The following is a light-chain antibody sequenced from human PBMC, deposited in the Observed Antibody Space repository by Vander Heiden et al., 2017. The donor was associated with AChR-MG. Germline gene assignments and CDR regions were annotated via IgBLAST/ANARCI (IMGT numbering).Light chain of an antibody. CDR3: QQYYSYPSIT. J-gene: IGKJ5*01. CDR1: QGISSY. CDR2: AAS. V-gene: IGKV1-8*01. Sequence: AILFTQSPSSLSASTGDRITITCRASQGISSYLAWYQQKPGKAPKLLIYAASTLQSGVPSRFSGSGSGTDFTLTISCLQSEDFATYYCQQYYSYPSITFGQGTRLEIK.